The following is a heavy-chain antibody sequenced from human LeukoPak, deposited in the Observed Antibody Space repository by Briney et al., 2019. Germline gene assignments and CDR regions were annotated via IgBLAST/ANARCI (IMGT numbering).Heavy chain of an antibody. V-gene: IGHV1-69*04. Sequence: GASVKVSCKASGGTFSSYAISWVRQAPGQGLEWMGRIIPILGIANYAQKFQGRVTITADKSTTTAYMELSSLRSEDTAVYYCARMRPGDSSRYYQIKSAYYFDYWGQGTLVTVSS. D-gene: IGHD3-22*01. CDR2: IIPILGIA. J-gene: IGHJ4*02. CDR3: ARMRPGDSSRYYQIKSAYYFDY. CDR1: GGTFSSYA.